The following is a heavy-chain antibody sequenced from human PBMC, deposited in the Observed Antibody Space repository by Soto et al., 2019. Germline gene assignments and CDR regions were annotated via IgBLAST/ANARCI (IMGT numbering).Heavy chain of an antibody. CDR2: VYHTGYT. V-gene: IGHV4-4*02. J-gene: IGHJ6*02. CDR1: GASISSTNW. CDR3: ARDVVVSGFSYGLDV. D-gene: IGHD3-16*01. Sequence: QVQLQESGPGLVKPSGTLSLTCDVSGASISSTNWWSWVRQPPGKGLVWIGEVYHTGYTNYNPSLSGRVTFSVDTSKNQFSLKLTSVTAADTAVYYCARDVVVSGFSYGLDVWGQGATVTVSS.